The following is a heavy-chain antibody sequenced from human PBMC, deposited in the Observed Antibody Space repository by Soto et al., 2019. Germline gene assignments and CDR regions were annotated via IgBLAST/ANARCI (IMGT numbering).Heavy chain of an antibody. CDR3: ARNNVRGVSNSYNWMDP. V-gene: IGHV4-59*01. CDR1: GGPISSYY. CDR2: IFYTGNT. Sequence: QVQLQESGPGLVKPSETLSLTCNVSGGPISSYYWSWIRQSPGKGLEWIGQIFYTGNTNYNPSLKSRVTMSVDIPKKQFSLKLRSVTTADTAIYFCARNNVRGVSNSYNWMDPWGQGTLDTVSS. J-gene: IGHJ5*02. D-gene: IGHD3-10*01.